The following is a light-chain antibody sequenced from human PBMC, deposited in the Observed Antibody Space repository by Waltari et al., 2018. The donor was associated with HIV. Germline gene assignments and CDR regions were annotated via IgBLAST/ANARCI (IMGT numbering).Light chain of an antibody. J-gene: IGKJ2*01. Sequence: DIVMTQSPDSLPVSLGERATINCTSSQSVLYSSNNKNYLAWYQQKPGQSPKVLVYWASTREFGVPDRFSGSGSGTDFTLTISSLQAEDVAVYYCQQYYNTPYTFGQGTKLEIK. CDR3: QQYYNTPYT. CDR2: WAS. CDR1: QSVLYSSNNKNY. V-gene: IGKV4-1*01.